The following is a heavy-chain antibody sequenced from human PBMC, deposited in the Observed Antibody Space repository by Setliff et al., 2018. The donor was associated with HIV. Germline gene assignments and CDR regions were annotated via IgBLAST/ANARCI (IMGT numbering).Heavy chain of an antibody. D-gene: IGHD2-2*01. J-gene: IGHJ3*02. CDR3: ARGVPADAYAFDI. CDR1: GYRFNTYG. Sequence: ASVKVSCKASGYRFNTYGISWVRQAPGQGLEWMGWISAHNGHTDYAQKFQDRVTMSTDTSTTTAFMELRSLISDDTAVYYCARGVPADAYAFDIWGQGTLVTVSS. V-gene: IGHV1-18*01. CDR2: ISAHNGHT.